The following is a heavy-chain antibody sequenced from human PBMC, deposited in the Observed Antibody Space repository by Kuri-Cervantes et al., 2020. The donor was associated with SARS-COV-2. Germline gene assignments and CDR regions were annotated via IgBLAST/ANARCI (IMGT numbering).Heavy chain of an antibody. V-gene: IGHV3-30*18. CDR3: AKDRVGVQDF. CDR1: GFTFSSYG. J-gene: IGHJ4*02. Sequence: GGSLRLSCAASGFTFSSYGMHWVRQAPGKGLEWVAVISHDGKNKKCIASGKGRFTISRDNSQNTLYLHMKGLRSEDTAMYYCAKDRVGVQDFWGQGTLVTVSS. D-gene: IGHD2-21*01. CDR2: ISHDGKNK.